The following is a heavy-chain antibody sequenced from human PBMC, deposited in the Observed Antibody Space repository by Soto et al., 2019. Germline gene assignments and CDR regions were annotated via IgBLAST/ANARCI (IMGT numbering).Heavy chain of an antibody. CDR1: GGSISSYY. CDR2: IYYSGST. V-gene: IGHV4-59*08. CDR3: ARSIMITHHWFDP. D-gene: IGHD3-16*01. J-gene: IGHJ5*02. Sequence: PSETLSLTCTVSGGSISSYYWSWIRQPPGKGLEWIGYIYYSGSTNYNPSLKSRVTISVDTSKNQFSLKLSSVTAADTAVYYCARSIMITHHWFDPWGQGTLVTVS.